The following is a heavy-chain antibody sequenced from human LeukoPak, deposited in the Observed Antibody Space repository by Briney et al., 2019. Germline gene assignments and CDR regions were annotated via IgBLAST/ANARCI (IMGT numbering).Heavy chain of an antibody. Sequence: KISCKSSGYRFTNYWIGWVRQAPGQGLEWMGGINPIFGTGNYAQKFQGRVTITADVSTRTAFMDLSSLRSEDTAVYYCARDAPSETLMVSAFDIWGQGTMVTVSS. J-gene: IGHJ3*02. CDR3: ARDAPSETLMVSAFDI. D-gene: IGHD3-10*01. CDR2: INPIFGTG. CDR1: GYRFTNYW. V-gene: IGHV1-69*01.